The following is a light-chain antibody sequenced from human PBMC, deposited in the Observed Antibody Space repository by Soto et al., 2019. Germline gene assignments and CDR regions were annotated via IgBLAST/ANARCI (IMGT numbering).Light chain of an antibody. J-gene: IGKJ1*01. V-gene: IGKV3-20*01. CDR3: QQYGSSPRT. Sequence: IVVSLSPCTLSLYKGERATLSCRASQSVSANNLAWYQQEAGQAPRLLIYSASSRAPGIPDRFSGRGSGTDFTLTISRLEPEDLAVYYCQQYGSSPRTFGRGTKVDIK. CDR2: SAS. CDR1: QSVSANN.